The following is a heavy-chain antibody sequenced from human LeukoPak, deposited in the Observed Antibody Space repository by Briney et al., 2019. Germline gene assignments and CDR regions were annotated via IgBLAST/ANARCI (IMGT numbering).Heavy chain of an antibody. CDR1: GFTFSSYW. D-gene: IGHD3-10*01. CDR2: IKQDGREK. Sequence: EGSLRLSCAASGFTFSSYWMSWVRQAPGKGLEWVANIKQDGREKYYVDSMKGRFTISRDNAKNSLYLQMNSLRAEDTAVYYCARDLYYGSGTPPYSFDYWGQGTLVTVSS. V-gene: IGHV3-7*01. J-gene: IGHJ4*02. CDR3: ARDLYYGSGTPPYSFDY.